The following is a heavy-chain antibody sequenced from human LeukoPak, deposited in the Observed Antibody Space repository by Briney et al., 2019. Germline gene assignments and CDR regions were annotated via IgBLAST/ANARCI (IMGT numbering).Heavy chain of an antibody. J-gene: IGHJ4*02. CDR1: GGTFSSYA. CDR2: IIPIFGTA. D-gene: IGHD3-22*01. CDR3: ARDKESDSSGYYPL. Sequence: GASVKVSCKASGGTFSSYAISWVRQAPGQGLEWMGGIIPIFGTANYAQKFQGRVTITADESTSTAYMELSSLRSGDTAVSYCARDKESDSSGYYPLWGQGTLVTVSS. V-gene: IGHV1-69*13.